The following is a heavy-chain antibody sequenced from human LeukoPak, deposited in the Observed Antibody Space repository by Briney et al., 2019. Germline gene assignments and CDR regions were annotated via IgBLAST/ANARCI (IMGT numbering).Heavy chain of an antibody. CDR1: GFTFSRYW. CDR2: INSDGSDT. V-gene: IGHV3-74*01. CDR3: ARAIETFDY. Sequence: GGSLGLSCAASGFTFSRYWMHWVRQAPGKGLVWVSRINSDGSDTAYADSVKGRFTISRDNAKNTLYLQMNSLRAEDTAVYYCARAIETFDYWGQGSLVTVSS. J-gene: IGHJ4*02.